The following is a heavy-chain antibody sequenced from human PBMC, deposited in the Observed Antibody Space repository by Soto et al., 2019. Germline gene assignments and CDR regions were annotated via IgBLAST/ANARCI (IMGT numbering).Heavy chain of an antibody. J-gene: IGHJ4*02. V-gene: IGHV4-30-4*01. CDR1: GGSISSGDYY. D-gene: IGHD5-18*01. Sequence: QVQLQESGPGLVKPSQTLSLTCTVSGGSISSGDYYWSWIRQPPGKGLEWIGYIYYSGSTYYNPSLKSRVTISVDTSKNQFSLKLSSVTAADTAVYYCARNPARGYSYSYGVLDYWGQGTLVTVSS. CDR3: ARNPARGYSYSYGVLDY. CDR2: IYYSGST.